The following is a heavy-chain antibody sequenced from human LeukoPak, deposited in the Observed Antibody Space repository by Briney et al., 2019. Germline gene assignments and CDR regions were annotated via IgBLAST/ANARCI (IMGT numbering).Heavy chain of an antibody. CDR1: GFPFSYYG. V-gene: IGHV3-23*01. J-gene: IGHJ4*02. Sequence: GGSLRLSCAASGFPFSYYGMSWVRQAPGEGLEWVSAISDSGGSAYYTDSVKGRFTISRDNSKNTLYLQMNSLRAEDTAVYYCASILLWYVYDYWGQGTLVTVSS. D-gene: IGHD3-10*01. CDR2: ISDSGGSA. CDR3: ASILLWYVYDY.